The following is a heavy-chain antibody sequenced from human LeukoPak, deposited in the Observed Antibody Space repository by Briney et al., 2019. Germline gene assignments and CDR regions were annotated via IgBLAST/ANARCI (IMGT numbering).Heavy chain of an antibody. J-gene: IGHJ4*02. CDR1: GFTFSSYA. CDR3: ATDLGACGYSYGYVCY. V-gene: IGHV3-30-3*01. Sequence: GGSLRLSCAASGFTFSSYAMHWVRQAPGKGLEWVAVISYDGSNKYYADSVKGRFTISRDNSKNTLYLQMNSLRAEDTAVYYCATDLGACGYSYGYVCYWGQGTLVTVSS. D-gene: IGHD5-18*01. CDR2: ISYDGSNK.